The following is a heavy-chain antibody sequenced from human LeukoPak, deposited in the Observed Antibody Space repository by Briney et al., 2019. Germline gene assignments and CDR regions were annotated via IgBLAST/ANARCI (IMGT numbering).Heavy chain of an antibody. CDR2: IYYSGST. V-gene: IGHV4-39*01. J-gene: IGHJ3*02. D-gene: IGHD1-1*01. Sequence: XIYYSGSTYYNPSLKSRVTISVDTSKNQFSLKLSSVTAADTAVYYCARRRYNWNDDGYDAFDIWGQGTMVTVSS. CDR3: ARRRYNWNDDGYDAFDI.